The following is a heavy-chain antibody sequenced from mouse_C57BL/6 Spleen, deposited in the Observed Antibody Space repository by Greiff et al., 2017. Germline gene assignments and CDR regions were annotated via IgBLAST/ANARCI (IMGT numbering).Heavy chain of an antibody. V-gene: IGHV1-54*01. J-gene: IGHJ2*01. D-gene: IGHD6-1*01. CDR1: GYAFTNYL. Sequence: VQGVESGAELVRPGTSVKVSCKASGYAFTNYLIEWVKQRPGQGLEWIGVINPGSGGTNYNEKFKGKATLTADKSSSTAYMQLSSLTSEDSAVYFCARGQRGDYFDYWGQGTTLTVSS. CDR2: INPGSGGT. CDR3: ARGQRGDYFDY.